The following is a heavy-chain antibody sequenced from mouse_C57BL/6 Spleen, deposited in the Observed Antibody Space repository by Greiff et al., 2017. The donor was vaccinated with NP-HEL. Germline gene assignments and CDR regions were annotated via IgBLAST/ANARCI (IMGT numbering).Heavy chain of an antibody. V-gene: IGHV3-6*01. J-gene: IGHJ3*01. CDR1: GYSITSGYY. Sequence: EVQLQESGPGLVKPSQSLSLTCSVTGYSITSGYYWNWIRQFPGNKLEWMGYISYDGSNNYNPSLKNRISITRDTSKNQFFLKLNSVTTEDTATYYCAKTGTGAWFAYWGQGTLVTVSA. CDR3: AKTGTGAWFAY. CDR2: ISYDGSN. D-gene: IGHD4-1*01.